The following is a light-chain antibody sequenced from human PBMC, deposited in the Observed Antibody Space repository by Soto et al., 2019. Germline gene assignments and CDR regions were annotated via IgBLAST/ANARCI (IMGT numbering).Light chain of an antibody. CDR2: DNN. Sequence: QSVLTQPPAASAAAGQKITISCPESSSNRGNNCVSWYQQLPGTAPKLLIYDNNKRPSGIPDRFSGSKSGTSATLGITGLRTVDEADYYCGTWDSSMSAYVFGTRTKVTVL. CDR1: SSNRGNNC. V-gene: IGLV1-51*01. J-gene: IGLJ1*01. CDR3: GTWDSSMSAYV.